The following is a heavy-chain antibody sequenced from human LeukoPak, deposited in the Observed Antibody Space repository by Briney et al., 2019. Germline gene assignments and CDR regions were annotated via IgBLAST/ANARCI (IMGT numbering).Heavy chain of an antibody. CDR1: GGSISSGGYY. D-gene: IGHD3-16*01. CDR3: ARVPTTPGWGSFKRYYFDY. J-gene: IGHJ4*02. CDR2: IYYSGST. Sequence: SETLSLTCTVSGGSISSGGYYWSWIRQPPGKGLEWIGYIYYSGSTNYNPSLKSRVTISVDTSKNQFSLKLSSVTAADTAVYYCARVPTTPGWGSFKRYYFDYWGQGTLVTVSS. V-gene: IGHV4-61*08.